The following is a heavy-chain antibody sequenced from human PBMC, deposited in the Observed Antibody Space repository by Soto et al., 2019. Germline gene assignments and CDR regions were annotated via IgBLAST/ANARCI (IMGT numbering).Heavy chain of an antibody. J-gene: IGHJ3*02. Sequence: EVQLLESGGGSVQHGGSLRRSCAASGFTFSSYAMSWVRQAPGKGLEWVSAISGSGGGTYYADSVKGRFTISRDNSKNTRYLQMHSLRAEDKAVYYCAKDGCLGCSGGSCYHDAFDIWGQGTMVTVGS. V-gene: IGHV3-23*01. CDR2: ISGSGGGT. CDR3: AKDGCLGCSGGSCYHDAFDI. CDR1: GFTFSSYA. D-gene: IGHD2-15*01.